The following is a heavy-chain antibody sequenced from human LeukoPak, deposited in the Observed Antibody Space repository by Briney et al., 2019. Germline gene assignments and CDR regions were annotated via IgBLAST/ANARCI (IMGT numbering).Heavy chain of an antibody. D-gene: IGHD3-22*01. J-gene: IGHJ6*02. V-gene: IGHV5-51*01. CDR2: IYPADSDT. CDR1: GYSFTSYW. CDR3: ARHADYYDSSGYHEVYYYYYGMDV. Sequence: GESLKISCKGSGYSFTSYWIGWVRQMLGKGLEWMAIIYPADSDTRYSPSFQGQVTISADKSISTAYLQWSSLKASDTAMYYCARHADYYDSSGYHEVYYYYYGMDVWGQGTTVTVSS.